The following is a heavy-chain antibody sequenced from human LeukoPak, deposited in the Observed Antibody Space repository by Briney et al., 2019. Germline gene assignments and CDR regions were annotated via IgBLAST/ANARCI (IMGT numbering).Heavy chain of an antibody. CDR2: S. V-gene: IGHV4-39*07. Sequence: SQTLSLTCTVSGGSMTAGDYYWGWVRQPPGTGLQWIATSYQGASLKSRVTISLDTSKNQFSLRLTSVTAADTAVYYCARDRIAVVGDGFDIWGQGTMVTVSS. CDR1: GGSMTAGDYY. CDR3: ARDRIAVVGDGFDI. J-gene: IGHJ3*02. D-gene: IGHD6-13*01.